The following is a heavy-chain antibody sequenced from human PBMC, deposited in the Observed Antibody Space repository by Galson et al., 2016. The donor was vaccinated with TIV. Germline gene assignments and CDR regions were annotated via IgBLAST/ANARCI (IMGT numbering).Heavy chain of an antibody. CDR3: ARDRSGYTYGYESAYFGL. D-gene: IGHD5-18*01. CDR1: GFTFSGYS. CDR2: ISSGRSSTI. J-gene: IGHJ2*01. Sequence: LRLSCAASGFTFSGYSMDWVRQAPGKGLEWLSYISSGRSSTIHYADSVKGRFTISRDNARNSLHLQMTSLRAEDTAVYYCARDRSGYTYGYESAYFGLWGRGTLVVVSS. V-gene: IGHV3-48*01.